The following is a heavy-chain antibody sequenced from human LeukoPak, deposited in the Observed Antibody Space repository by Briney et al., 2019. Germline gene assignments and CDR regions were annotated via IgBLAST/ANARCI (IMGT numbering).Heavy chain of an antibody. CDR3: ARDRDSSSWYEGFDY. CDR2: ISLSGTDT. V-gene: IGHV3-23*01. Sequence: PGGSLRLSCAASGFIFRSYVMSWVRQAPGKGLEWVSGISLSGTDTYYTDSVKGRFTISRDNSKNTLYLQMNSLRADDTAVYYCARDRDSSSWYEGFDYWGQGTLVTVSS. J-gene: IGHJ4*02. CDR1: GFIFRSYV. D-gene: IGHD6-13*01.